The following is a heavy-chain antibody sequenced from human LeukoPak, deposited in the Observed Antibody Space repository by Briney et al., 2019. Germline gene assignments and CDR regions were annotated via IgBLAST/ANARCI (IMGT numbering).Heavy chain of an antibody. CDR2: ISYDGSNK. CDR1: GFTFSSYA. D-gene: IGHD3-10*01. CDR3: ARDALYYGSGSHNWFDP. J-gene: IGHJ5*02. V-gene: IGHV3-30*04. Sequence: PGGSLRLSCAASGFTFSSYAMHWVRQAPGKGLEWVAVISYDGSNKYYADSVKGRFTISRDNSKNTLYLQMNSLRAEDTAVYYCARDALYYGSGSHNWFDPWGQGTLVTVSS.